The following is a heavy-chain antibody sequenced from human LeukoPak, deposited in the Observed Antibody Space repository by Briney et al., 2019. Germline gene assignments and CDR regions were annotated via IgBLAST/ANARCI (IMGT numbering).Heavy chain of an antibody. V-gene: IGHV3-49*04. CDR3: MVSIYYDSGGYSPQTFPGHDY. Sequence: GGSLRLSCTASGFTFGDYAMSWVRQAPGKGLEWVGFIRSKAYGETADYAASVTGRFTISRDDSKSITYLQMNGLKTEDTAVYYCMVSIYYDSGGYSPQTFPGHDYWGLGALVAV. CDR2: IRSKAYGETA. J-gene: IGHJ4*02. D-gene: IGHD3-22*01. CDR1: GFTFGDYA.